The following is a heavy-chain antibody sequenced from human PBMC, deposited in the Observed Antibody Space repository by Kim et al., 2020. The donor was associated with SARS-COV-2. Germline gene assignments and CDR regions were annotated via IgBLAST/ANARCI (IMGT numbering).Heavy chain of an antibody. Sequence: GGSLRLSCAASGFTFSNAWMSWVRQAPGKGLEWVGRIKSKTDGGTTDYAAPVKGRFTISRDDSKNTLYLQMNSLKTEDTAVYYCTGRFLEWLFPMGYYYYGMYVWGQGTTVTVSS. D-gene: IGHD3-3*01. CDR2: IKSKTDGGTT. CDR3: TGRFLEWLFPMGYYYYGMYV. CDR1: GFTFSNAW. V-gene: IGHV3-15*01. J-gene: IGHJ6*02.